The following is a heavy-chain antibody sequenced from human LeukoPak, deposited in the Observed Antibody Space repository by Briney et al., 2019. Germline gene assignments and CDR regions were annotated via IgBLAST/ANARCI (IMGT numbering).Heavy chain of an antibody. J-gene: IGHJ3*02. V-gene: IGHV3-74*01. D-gene: IGHD4/OR15-4a*01. Sequence: GGSLRLSCAASGFTFSSYWMHWVRQAPGKGLVWVSRINSDGSSTSYADSVKGRFTISRDNAKNTLYLQMNSLRAEDTAVYYCARAQSDSGDAFDIWGQGKMVTVSS. CDR3: ARAQSDSGDAFDI. CDR1: GFTFSSYW. CDR2: INSDGSST.